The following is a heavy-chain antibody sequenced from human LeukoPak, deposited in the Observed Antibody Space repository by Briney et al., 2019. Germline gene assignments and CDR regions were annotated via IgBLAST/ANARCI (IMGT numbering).Heavy chain of an antibody. Sequence: GGSLRLSCAASGFTFSSYGMHWVRQAPGKGLEWVAFIRYDGSNKYYADSVKGRFTISRDNSKNTLYLQMNSLRTADTAVYFCAKEAQYYYDSSAYYDYWGQGTLVTVSS. J-gene: IGHJ4*02. CDR1: GFTFSSYG. CDR2: IRYDGSNK. D-gene: IGHD3-22*01. CDR3: AKEAQYYYDSSAYYDY. V-gene: IGHV3-30*02.